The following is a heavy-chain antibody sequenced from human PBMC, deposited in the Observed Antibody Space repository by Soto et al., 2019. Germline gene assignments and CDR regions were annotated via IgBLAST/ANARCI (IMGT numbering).Heavy chain of an antibody. D-gene: IGHD3-10*01. J-gene: IGHJ4*02. V-gene: IGHV3-7*04. CDR2: IKEDGSEK. CDR3: ARATGADKEDY. CDR1: GFTFSSYW. Sequence: GGSLRLSCAASGFTFSSYWMSWVRQAPGKGLEWVANIKEDGSEKYYVDSVKGRFTISRDNAKNSLYLQMNSLRVEDTAVYYCARATGADKEDYWGQGTLVTVSS.